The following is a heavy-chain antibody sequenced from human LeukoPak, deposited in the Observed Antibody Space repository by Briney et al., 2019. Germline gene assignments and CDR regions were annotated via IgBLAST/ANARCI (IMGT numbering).Heavy chain of an antibody. D-gene: IGHD4-23*01. J-gene: IGHJ2*01. CDR1: GFTFSSYG. Sequence: GGSLRLSCAASGFTFSSYGMHWVRQAPGKGLEWVSGIGTADDTYYVGSVKGRFTISREDAKNSFYLQMNSLRAEDTAVYYCARANGSDYGGETSPSLLTRSWHFDLWGRGTLVTVSS. V-gene: IGHV3-13*01. CDR2: IGTADDT. CDR3: ARANGSDYGGETSPSLLTRSWHFDL.